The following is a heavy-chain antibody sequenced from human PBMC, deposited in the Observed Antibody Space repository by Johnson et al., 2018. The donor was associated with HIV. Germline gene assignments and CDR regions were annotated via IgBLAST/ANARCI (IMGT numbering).Heavy chain of an antibody. Sequence: VQLVESGGGVVQPGRSLRLSCAASGFTFNSYAMHWVRQAPGKGLEWVSGIDWNGGRQGYADSVKGRFTISRDNAKNSLYLQMNSLRAEDTAVYYCAQGVVNAFDIWAKGQWSPSLQ. CDR2: IDWNGGRQ. CDR1: GFTFNSYA. J-gene: IGHJ3*02. V-gene: IGHV3-20*04. D-gene: IGHD3-10*01. CDR3: AQGVVNAFDI.